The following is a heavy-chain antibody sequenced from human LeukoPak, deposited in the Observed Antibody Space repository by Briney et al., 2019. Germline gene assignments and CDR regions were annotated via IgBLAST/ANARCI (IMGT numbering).Heavy chain of an antibody. CDR1: GYTFTSYY. D-gene: IGHD3-22*01. J-gene: IGHJ4*02. V-gene: IGHV1-46*01. Sequence: ASVKVSCTPSGYTFTSYYMHWVREAPGQRLEWLGIINPSGGSTSYAQNFQGRVTMTMATSTSTVYMELSSLRSEDTAVYYCARSNNYYASSGYYAKTRRDFDYWGQGTLVAVSS. CDR3: ARSNNYYASSGYYAKTRRDFDY. CDR2: INPSGGST.